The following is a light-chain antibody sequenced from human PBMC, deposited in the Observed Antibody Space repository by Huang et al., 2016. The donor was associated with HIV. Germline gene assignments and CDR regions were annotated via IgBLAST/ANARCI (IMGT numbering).Light chain of an antibody. CDR2: KVS. J-gene: IGKJ2*01. CDR1: QSLVHSDGNTY. V-gene: IGKV2-30*02. Sequence: DVVMTQSPLSLPVTLGQPASISCRSSQSLVHSDGNTYLHWFQQRPGQSPRRLIYKVSNRDSGGPDRFSGSGSGTDFTLKISRVEAEDVGVYYCMEGTHWRTFGQGTKLEIK. CDR3: MEGTHWRT.